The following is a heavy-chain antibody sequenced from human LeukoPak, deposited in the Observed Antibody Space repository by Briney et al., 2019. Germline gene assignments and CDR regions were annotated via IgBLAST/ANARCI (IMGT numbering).Heavy chain of an antibody. CDR1: RGSISSSSYY. D-gene: IGHD1-14*01. J-gene: IGHJ4*02. V-gene: IGHV4-39*01. Sequence: KPSKTLSLTCTVSRGSISSSSYYWGWIRQPPGKRLEWIGSFYYIGGTYYNPSLEGRVTISADSSKNQLSLKLRSLTAADTSLYYCARIWTTCDSWGQGTLVTVSS. CDR2: FYYIGGT. CDR3: ARIWTTCDS.